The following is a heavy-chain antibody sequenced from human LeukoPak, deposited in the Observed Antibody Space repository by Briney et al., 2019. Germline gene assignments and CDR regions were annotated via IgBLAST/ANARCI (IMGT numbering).Heavy chain of an antibody. Sequence: HPGGSLRLSCAASSFTFSNAWMSWVRQAPGKGLEWVANIKQDGSEKYYVDSVEGRFTIFREDAENSLYLQMNSLRAEDTAVYYCARETCSSTTCYAWGDYYYDMDVWGRGTTVTVSS. V-gene: IGHV3-7*01. CDR2: IKQDGSEK. CDR1: SFTFSNAW. CDR3: ARETCSSTTCYAWGDYYYDMDV. J-gene: IGHJ6*02. D-gene: IGHD2-2*01.